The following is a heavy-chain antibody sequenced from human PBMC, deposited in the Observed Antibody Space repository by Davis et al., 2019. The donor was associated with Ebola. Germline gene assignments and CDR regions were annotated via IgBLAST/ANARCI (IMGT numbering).Heavy chain of an antibody. V-gene: IGHV2-5*02. J-gene: IGHJ6*02. CDR3: AHMTTFTTLYGLDV. Sequence: SGPTLVKPTQTLKLTCTFSGFSLSTSGVGVGWVRQPPGKALEWLALIYWDDDKRYSPSLKSRLTITKDTSRSQVVLTMTNMDPVDTATYYCAHMTTFTTLYGLDVWGQGTTVTVSS. CDR2: IYWDDDK. D-gene: IGHD4-11*01. CDR1: GFSLSTSGVG.